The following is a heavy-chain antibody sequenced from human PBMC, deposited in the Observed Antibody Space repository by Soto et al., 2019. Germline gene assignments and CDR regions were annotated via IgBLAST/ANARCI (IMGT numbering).Heavy chain of an antibody. Sequence: GGSLRLSCAASGFTFSSYAMSWVRQAPGKGLEWVSAISGSGGSTYYADSVKGRFTISRDNSKNTLYLQMNSLRAEDTAVYYCAKGNSSWYEDYYYYYGMDVWGQGTTVTVSS. CDR3: AKGNSSWYEDYYYYYGMDV. V-gene: IGHV3-23*01. CDR2: ISGSGGST. D-gene: IGHD6-13*01. J-gene: IGHJ6*02. CDR1: GFTFSSYA.